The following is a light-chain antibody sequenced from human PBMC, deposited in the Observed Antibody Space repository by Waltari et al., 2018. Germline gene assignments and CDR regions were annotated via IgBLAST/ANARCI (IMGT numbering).Light chain of an antibody. CDR2: AAS. Sequence: DIQMTQSPSSLSASVGARVTITCRASQSISSYLHWYRQKPGKAPKLLIYAASSLQSGVPSRFSGSGSGRDFTLSISSLQPEDFATYYCQQSYSHTRTFGQGTKVEIK. CDR3: QQSYSHTRT. CDR1: QSISSY. V-gene: IGKV1-39*01. J-gene: IGKJ1*01.